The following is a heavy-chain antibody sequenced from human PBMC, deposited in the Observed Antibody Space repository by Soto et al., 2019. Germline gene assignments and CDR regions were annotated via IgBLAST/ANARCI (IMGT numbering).Heavy chain of an antibody. Sequence: QVQLVRSGAEVKKPGASVKVSCKTSGYTFTIYGIIWVRRAPGLGLEWMGWISAYNGNTHYTKKLQGRVNTTTDTFTSAAYMELRGLRSNGTAVYYCARDRGIYAIYCWGQGPLVGVSS. J-gene: IGHJ4*02. CDR2: ISAYNGNT. V-gene: IGHV1-18*01. CDR3: ARDRGIYAIYC. CDR1: GYTFTIYG. D-gene: IGHD3-9*01.